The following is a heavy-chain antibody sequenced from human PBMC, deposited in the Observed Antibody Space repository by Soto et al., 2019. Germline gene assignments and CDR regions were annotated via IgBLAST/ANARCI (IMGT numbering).Heavy chain of an antibody. V-gene: IGHV1-18*01. Sequence: GASVKVSCKASGYTFTSYGISWVRQAPGQGLEWMGWISAYNGNTNYAQKLQGRVTMTTDTSTSTAYMELRSLRSDDTAVYYCARHYSSSWYGFRRLSFDYWGQGTLVTVSS. J-gene: IGHJ4*02. CDR3: ARHYSSSWYGFRRLSFDY. D-gene: IGHD6-13*01. CDR1: GYTFTSYG. CDR2: ISAYNGNT.